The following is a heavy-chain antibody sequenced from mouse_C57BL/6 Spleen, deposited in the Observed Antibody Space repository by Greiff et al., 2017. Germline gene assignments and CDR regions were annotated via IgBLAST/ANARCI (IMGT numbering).Heavy chain of an antibody. V-gene: IGHV1-61*01. CDR1: GYTFTSYW. Sequence: VQLQQPGAELVRPGSSVKLPCKASGYTFTSYWMDWVKQRPGQGLEWIGNIYPSDSETHYNQTFKDKATLTVDKSSSTAYMQLSSLTSEDSAVYYCARWGYDYGAYWGQGTLVTVSA. CDR3: ARWGYDYGAY. CDR2: IYPSDSET. J-gene: IGHJ3*01. D-gene: IGHD2-4*01.